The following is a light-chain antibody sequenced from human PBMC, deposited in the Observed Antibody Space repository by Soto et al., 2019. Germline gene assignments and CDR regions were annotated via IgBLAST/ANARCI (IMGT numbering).Light chain of an antibody. CDR1: QSVVSN. J-gene: IGKJ2*01. V-gene: IGKV3-15*01. CDR3: QQYNNWPQT. Sequence: EIILTQSPATLSVSPGERATLSCRASQSVVSNLAWYQQRPGQAPRLLIYRASTRAPGIPARFSGSGAGTEFTLTIGSLQSEDFAVYSCQQYNNWPQTFGQGTKLEIK. CDR2: RAS.